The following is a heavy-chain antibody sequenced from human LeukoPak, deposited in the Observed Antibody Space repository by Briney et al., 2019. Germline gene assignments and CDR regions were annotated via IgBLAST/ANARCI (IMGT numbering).Heavy chain of an antibody. CDR3: ARGTRGEPFYYYYGMDV. D-gene: IGHD1-14*01. V-gene: IGHV1-46*01. Sequence: ASAKVSCKASGYTFTSYYMHWVRQAPGQGLEWMGIINPSGGSTGYAQKFQGRVTMTRNTSISTAYMELSSLRSEDTAVYYCARGTRGEPFYYYYGMDVWGQGTTVTVSS. CDR2: INPSGGST. CDR1: GYTFTSYY. J-gene: IGHJ6*02.